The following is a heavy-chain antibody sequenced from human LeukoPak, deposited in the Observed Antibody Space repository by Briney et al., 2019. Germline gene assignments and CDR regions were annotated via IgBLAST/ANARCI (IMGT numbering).Heavy chain of an antibody. CDR2: IYSSGST. Sequence: SKTLSLTCTVSGGSISSVIYYWSWIRQPAGKGLEWIGRIYSSGSTNYNPSLKSRVTISVDTSKDQFSLRPTSVTAADTAVYYCAREIILHRVYGGYGYYFDYWGQGTLVTVSS. V-gene: IGHV4-61*02. J-gene: IGHJ4*02. CDR3: AREIILHRVYGGYGYYFDY. D-gene: IGHD5-12*01. CDR1: GGSISSVIYY.